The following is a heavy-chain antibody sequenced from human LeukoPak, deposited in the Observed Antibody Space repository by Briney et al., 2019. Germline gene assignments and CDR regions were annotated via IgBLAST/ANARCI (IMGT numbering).Heavy chain of an antibody. V-gene: IGHV4-39*01. Sequence: SETLSLTCTVSGVSISSESSEGYYWGWIRQRPGKGLEWIGNIHYSGSTYYNPSLKIRVTISVDTSKNQFSLKLNSVTATDTAMYYCARQSGTSKRTATWGQGTLVTVPS. J-gene: IGHJ5*02. D-gene: IGHD1-1*01. CDR2: IHYSGST. CDR1: GVSISSESSEGYY. CDR3: ARQSGTSKRTAT.